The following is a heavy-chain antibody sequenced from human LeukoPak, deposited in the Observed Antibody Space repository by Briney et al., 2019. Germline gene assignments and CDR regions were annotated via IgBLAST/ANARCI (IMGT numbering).Heavy chain of an antibody. CDR2: INSDGSTT. V-gene: IGHV3-74*01. CDR1: GFTFISYW. CDR3: AADIQLWSTAVDY. D-gene: IGHD5-18*01. J-gene: IGHJ4*02. Sequence: GGSLRLSCAASGFTFISYWMHWVRQAPGKGLVWVSRINSDGSTTSYAASVKGRFTVSRDNAKNTLYLQMNSLRAEDTAVYYCAADIQLWSTAVDYWGQGTLVTVSS.